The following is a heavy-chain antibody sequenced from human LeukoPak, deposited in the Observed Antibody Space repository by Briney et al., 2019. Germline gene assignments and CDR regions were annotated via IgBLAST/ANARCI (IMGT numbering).Heavy chain of an antibody. V-gene: IGHV3-30-3*01. Sequence: GGSLRLSCAASGFTFSSYAMHWVRRAPGKGLEWVAVISYDGSNKYYADSVKGRFTISRDNSKNTLYLQMNSLRAEDTAVYYCARGGAYSSGWYFDYWGQGTLVTVSS. CDR3: ARGGAYSSGWYFDY. CDR1: GFTFSSYA. D-gene: IGHD6-19*01. CDR2: ISYDGSNK. J-gene: IGHJ4*02.